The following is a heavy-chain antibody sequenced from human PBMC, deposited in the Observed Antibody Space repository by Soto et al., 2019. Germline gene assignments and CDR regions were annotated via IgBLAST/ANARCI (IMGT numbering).Heavy chain of an antibody. CDR1: GFTFSSYA. J-gene: IGHJ6*02. CDR2: ISGSGGST. CDR3: AKEGWSSSTEYYYYYGMDV. Sequence: EVQLLESGGGLVQPGGSLRLSCAASGFTFSSYAMSWVRQAPGKGLEWVSAISGSGGSTYYADSVKGRFTISRDNSKNTLYLQMNSLRAEDTAVYYCAKEGWSSSTEYYYYYGMDVWGQGTTVTVS. V-gene: IGHV3-23*01. D-gene: IGHD6-6*01.